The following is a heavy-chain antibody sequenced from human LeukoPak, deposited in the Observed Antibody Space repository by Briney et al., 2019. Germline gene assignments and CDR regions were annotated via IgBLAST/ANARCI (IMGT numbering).Heavy chain of an antibody. V-gene: IGHV4-39*07. Sequence: PSETLSLTCTVSGGSISSYYWGWIRQPPGKGLEWIGSIYYSGSTYYNPSLKSRVTISVDTSKNQFSLKLSSVTAADTAVYYCARDRGAIAAAGTFCYFDYWGQGTLVTVSS. CDR1: GGSISSYY. J-gene: IGHJ4*02. CDR2: IYYSGST. D-gene: IGHD6-13*01. CDR3: ARDRGAIAAAGTFCYFDY.